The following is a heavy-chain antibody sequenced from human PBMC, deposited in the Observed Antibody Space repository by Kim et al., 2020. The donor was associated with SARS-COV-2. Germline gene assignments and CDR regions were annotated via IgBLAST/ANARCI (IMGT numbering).Heavy chain of an antibody. J-gene: IGHJ5*02. Sequence: SETLSLTCTVSGGSISSSSYYWGWIRQPPGKGLEWIGSIYYSGSTYYNPSLKSRVTISVDTSKNQFSLKLSSVTAADTAVYYCARRGSIVVVPAASFDPWGQGTLVTVSS. V-gene: IGHV4-39*01. CDR2: IYYSGST. D-gene: IGHD2-2*01. CDR3: ARRGSIVVVPAASFDP. CDR1: GGSISSSSYY.